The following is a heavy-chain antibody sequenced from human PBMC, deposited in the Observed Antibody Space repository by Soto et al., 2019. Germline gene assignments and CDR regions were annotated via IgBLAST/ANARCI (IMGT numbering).Heavy chain of an antibody. CDR2: MNPNSGNT. Sequence: QVQLVQSGAEVKKPGASVKVSCKASGYTFTSYDINWVRQATGQGLEWMGWMNPNSGNTGYAQKFQGRVTMTRNTSISTAYMELSSLRSEDTAVYYCARGLEYQLLFAEGAVDAFDIWGQGTMVTVSS. D-gene: IGHD2-2*01. V-gene: IGHV1-8*01. CDR3: ARGLEYQLLFAEGAVDAFDI. CDR1: GYTFTSYD. J-gene: IGHJ3*02.